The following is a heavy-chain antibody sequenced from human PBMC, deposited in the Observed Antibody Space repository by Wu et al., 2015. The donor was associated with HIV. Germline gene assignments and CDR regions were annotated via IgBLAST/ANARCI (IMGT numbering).Heavy chain of an antibody. CDR2: IIPIYGTA. D-gene: IGHD2-8*01. CDR3: AGGSGGVDNWFAP. CDR1: GGTFSTYA. V-gene: IGHV1-69*12. J-gene: IGHJ5*02. Sequence: QVQLVQSGAEVKKPGSSVKVSCKASGGTFSTYAISWVRQAPGQGLEWMGGIIPIYGTANYAQKFQGRVTITADESTKKAYMELTSLTSDDTAIYYCAGGSGGVDNWFAPWGQGTQVTVSS.